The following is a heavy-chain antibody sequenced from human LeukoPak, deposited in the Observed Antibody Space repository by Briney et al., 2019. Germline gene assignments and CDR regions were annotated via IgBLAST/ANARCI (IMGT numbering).Heavy chain of an antibody. Sequence: PSETLSLTCTVSGGSISSNSYYWGWIRQPPGKGLEWIGSIYHSGSAYYNPSLKSRVTISVDTPKNQFSLKLSSVTAADTAVYYCARARGYNYGHSDYWGQGTLVTVSS. J-gene: IGHJ4*02. CDR3: ARARGYNYGHSDY. D-gene: IGHD5-18*01. V-gene: IGHV4-39*07. CDR2: IYHSGSA. CDR1: GGSISSNSYY.